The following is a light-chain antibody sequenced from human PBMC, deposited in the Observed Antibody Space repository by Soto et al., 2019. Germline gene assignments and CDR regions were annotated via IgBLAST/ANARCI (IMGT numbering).Light chain of an antibody. CDR1: SDNY. Sequence: QSVLTQSASVSGSPGQSITISCTGTSDNYVSWYQQHPGKVPKLMIYGVTNRPSGVSDRFSGSKSGNTASLTISGLQTEDEADYYCSSYTNSRTLLFGAGTKLTVL. V-gene: IGLV2-14*01. CDR2: GVT. CDR3: SSYTNSRTLL. J-gene: IGLJ1*01.